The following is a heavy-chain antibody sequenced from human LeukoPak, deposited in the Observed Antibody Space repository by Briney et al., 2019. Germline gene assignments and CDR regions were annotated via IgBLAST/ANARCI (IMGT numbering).Heavy chain of an antibody. Sequence: ASVKVSCKASGYTFTSYAMHWVRQAPGQRLEWMGWINAGNGNAKYSQKFQGRVTITRDTSASTAYMELSSLRSEDTAVYYCATGGIAAVFDYWGQGTLVTVSS. CDR1: GYTFTSYA. D-gene: IGHD6-13*01. J-gene: IGHJ4*02. V-gene: IGHV1-3*01. CDR2: INAGNGNA. CDR3: ATGGIAAVFDY.